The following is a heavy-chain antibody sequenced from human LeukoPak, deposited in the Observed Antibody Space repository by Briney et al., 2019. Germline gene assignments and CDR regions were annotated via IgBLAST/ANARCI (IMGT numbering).Heavy chain of an antibody. D-gene: IGHD6-6*01. J-gene: IGHJ4*02. V-gene: IGHV4-39*01. Sequence: PSETLSLTCTVSGVSVTHDNYYWGWIRQPPGKGLEWIGSIYYSGTTYYNPSLKSRVTISVDTSKNQFSLKLSSVTAADTVVYYCATTARHCSDYWGQGTLVTVSS. CDR1: GVSVTHDNYY. CDR3: ATTARHCSDY. CDR2: IYYSGTT.